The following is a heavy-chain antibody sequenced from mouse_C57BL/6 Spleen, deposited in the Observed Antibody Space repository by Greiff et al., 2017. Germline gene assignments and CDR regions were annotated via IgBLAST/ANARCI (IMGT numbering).Heavy chain of an antibody. CDR3: ERQGVIYYDSEGYYFDY. D-gene: IGHD2-4*01. V-gene: IGHV5-6*01. CDR2: ISSGGSYT. J-gene: IGHJ2*01. CDR1: GFTFSSYG. Sequence: EVQVVESGGDLVKPGGSLKLSCAASGFTFSSYGMSWVRQTPDQRLEWVATISSGGSYTYYPDSVKGRVTISRDNAKHTLYLQMSRLKSEDTAMYYCERQGVIYYDSEGYYFDYWGQGTTLTVSS.